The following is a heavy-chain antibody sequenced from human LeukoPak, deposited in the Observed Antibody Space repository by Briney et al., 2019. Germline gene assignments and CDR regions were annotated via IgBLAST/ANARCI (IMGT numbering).Heavy chain of an antibody. D-gene: IGHD5-18*01. CDR3: ARRGGYSYVYYFDY. J-gene: IGHJ4*02. Sequence: SETLSLTCTVSGGSISSSSYYWGWIRQPPAKGLEWIGSIYYSGSTYYNPSLKSRVTISVDTSKNQLSLKLSSVTAADTAVYYCARRGGYSYVYYFDYWGQGTLVTVSS. CDR1: GGSISSSSYY. CDR2: IYYSGST. V-gene: IGHV4-39*01.